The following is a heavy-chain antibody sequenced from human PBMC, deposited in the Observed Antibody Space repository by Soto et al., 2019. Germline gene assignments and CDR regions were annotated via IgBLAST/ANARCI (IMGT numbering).Heavy chain of an antibody. CDR2: IKSKTDGGTT. V-gene: IGHV3-15*01. CDR3: TTEYSGGPDN. Sequence: KPGGSLRLSCAASGFTFTNAWMSWVRQTPGKGLEWVGRIKSKTDGGTTDYAAPVKGRFTISRDDSKNTLYLQMNSLKTEDTAVYFCTTEYSGGPDNWGQGTLVTVSS. J-gene: IGHJ4*02. CDR1: GFTFTNAW. D-gene: IGHD5-12*01.